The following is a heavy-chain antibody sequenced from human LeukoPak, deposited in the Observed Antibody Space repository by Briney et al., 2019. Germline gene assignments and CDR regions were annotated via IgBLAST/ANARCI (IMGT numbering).Heavy chain of an antibody. J-gene: IGHJ4*02. CDR2: ISYVGSNK. CDR1: GFTFSSSG. CDR3: SKVYGYSYGLSFDY. V-gene: IGHV3-30*18. D-gene: IGHD5-18*01. Sequence: PGRSLRLSCAAPGFTFSSSGMHWVRQAPGEGLEWVAVISYVGSNKYYADSVKGRFTISRDNSKNTLYLQMNRMRAEDTAVYYCSKVYGYSYGLSFDYWGQGTLVTVSS.